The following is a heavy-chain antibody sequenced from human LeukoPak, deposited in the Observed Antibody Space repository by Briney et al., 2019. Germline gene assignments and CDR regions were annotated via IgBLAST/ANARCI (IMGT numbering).Heavy chain of an antibody. J-gene: IGHJ6*03. D-gene: IGHD6-13*01. CDR1: GFTFSSYG. Sequence: GGSLRLSCAASGFTFSSYGMSWVRQAPGKGLEWVSSMSGSGGNTYYADSVKGRFTISRDNSKNTLDLQMNSLRAEDTAVYYCARAPTVHSSSWRYYYYYYYMDVWGKGTTVTVSS. V-gene: IGHV3-23*01. CDR2: MSGSGGNT. CDR3: ARAPTVHSSSWRYYYYYYYMDV.